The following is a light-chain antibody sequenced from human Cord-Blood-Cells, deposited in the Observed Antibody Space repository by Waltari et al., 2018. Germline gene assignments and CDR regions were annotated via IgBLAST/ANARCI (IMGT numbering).Light chain of an antibody. CDR2: DVS. CDR3: SSYTSSSTWV. Sequence: QSALTQPASVSGSPGQSITISCTGTSSDVGGYNYVSWYQQHPGKAPKPMIYDVSNRPSGVANRFSGSKSGNTASLTSCGLQAEDEADYDCSSYTSSSTWVFGGGTKLTVL. V-gene: IGLV2-14*03. CDR1: SSDVGGYNY. J-gene: IGLJ3*02.